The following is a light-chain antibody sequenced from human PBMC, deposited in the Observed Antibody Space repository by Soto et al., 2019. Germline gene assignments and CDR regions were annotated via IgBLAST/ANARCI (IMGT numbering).Light chain of an antibody. Sequence: EFVLTQSPVTLSLSPGGRVTLTCRASQSVTSNYLAWYQHKPGQAPRLLIHGASTRATGIPDRFSGSGSGTDFTLTISRLEPEDFAVYYCQKYGSSPLTFGGGTKVDIK. CDR2: GAS. CDR3: QKYGSSPLT. J-gene: IGKJ4*01. V-gene: IGKV3-20*01. CDR1: QSVTSNY.